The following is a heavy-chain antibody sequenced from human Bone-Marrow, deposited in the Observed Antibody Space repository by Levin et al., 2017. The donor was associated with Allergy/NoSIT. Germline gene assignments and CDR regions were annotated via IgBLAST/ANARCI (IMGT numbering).Heavy chain of an antibody. CDR1: GYTFNAHY. J-gene: IGHJ3*02. Sequence: EASVKVSCKASGYTFNAHYIHWVRQAPGHGLEWMGWINPNSGGTNIGQKFQDRVSVTRDTSINTVYMQVARLRFDDTATYYCAREVHVTHDALDIWGQGTVVTVSS. CDR2: INPNSGGT. D-gene: IGHD2-21*02. CDR3: AREVHVTHDALDI. V-gene: IGHV1-2*02.